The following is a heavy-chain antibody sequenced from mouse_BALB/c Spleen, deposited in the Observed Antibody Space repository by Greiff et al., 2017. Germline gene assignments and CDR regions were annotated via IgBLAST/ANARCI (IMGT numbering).Heavy chain of an antibody. CDR3: ARYGYSVGYYAMDY. D-gene: IGHD2-2*01. Sequence: EVKLMESGGGLVKPGGSLKLSCAASGFTFSSYAMSWVRQTPEKRLEWVASISSGGSTYYPDSVKGRFTISRDNARNILYLQMSSLRSEDTAMYYCARYGYSVGYYAMDYWGQGTSVTVSS. V-gene: IGHV5-6-5*01. CDR2: ISSGGST. CDR1: GFTFSSYA. J-gene: IGHJ4*01.